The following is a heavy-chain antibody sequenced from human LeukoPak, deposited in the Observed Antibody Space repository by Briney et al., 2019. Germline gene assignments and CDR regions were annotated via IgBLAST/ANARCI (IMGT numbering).Heavy chain of an antibody. CDR1: GYTFSDYY. J-gene: IGHJ4*02. Sequence: ASVKVSFKASGYTFSDYYMHWVRQAPGLGLEWMGWINPNSGDTHYSRKFQGRVTLTRDTSISTAYMEVSRLTSDDTAVYYCAKVGAGTCCHFEYWGQGNLVTVSS. CDR2: INPNSGDT. D-gene: IGHD2-15*01. CDR3: AKVGAGTCCHFEY. V-gene: IGHV1-2*02.